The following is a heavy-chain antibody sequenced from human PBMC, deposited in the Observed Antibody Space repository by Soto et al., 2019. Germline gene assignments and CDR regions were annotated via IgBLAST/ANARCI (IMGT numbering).Heavy chain of an antibody. CDR3: AVGYCSSTSCYAPRLYYYGMDV. J-gene: IGHJ6*02. CDR2: ISYDGSNK. CDR1: GFTFSSYG. D-gene: IGHD2-2*01. V-gene: IGHV3-30*03. Sequence: QVQLVESGGGVVQPGRSLRLSCAASGFTFSSYGMHWVRQAPGKGLEWVAVISYDGSNKYYADSVKGRFTISRDNSKNTLYRQMNSLRAEDTAVYYCAVGYCSSTSCYAPRLYYYGMDVWGQGTTVTVSS.